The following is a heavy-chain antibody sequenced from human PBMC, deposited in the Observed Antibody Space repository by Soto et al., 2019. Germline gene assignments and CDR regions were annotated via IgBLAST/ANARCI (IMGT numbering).Heavy chain of an antibody. Sequence: SETLSLTCTVSGGSISSSSYYWGWIRQPPGKGLEWIGSIYYSGSTYYNPSLKSRVTISVDTSKNQFSLKLSSVTAADTAVYYCARSYYYGSGSYPYYFEYWGQGTLVTVSS. D-gene: IGHD3-10*01. CDR2: IYYSGST. CDR1: GGSISSSSYY. CDR3: ARSYYYGSGSYPYYFEY. V-gene: IGHV4-39*01. J-gene: IGHJ4*02.